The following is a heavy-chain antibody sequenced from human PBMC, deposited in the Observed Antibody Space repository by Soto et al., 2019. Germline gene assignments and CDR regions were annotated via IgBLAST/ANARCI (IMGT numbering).Heavy chain of an antibody. CDR2: IYYSGST. CDR3: ARLFGGPDYYYYVMDV. CDR1: GGSISSYY. Sequence: PSETLSLTCTVSGGSISSYYWSWIRQPPGKGLEWIGYIYYSGSTNYNPSLKSRVTISVDTSKNQFSLKLSSVTAADTAVYYCARLFGGPDYYYYVMDVWGQGTTVTVSS. V-gene: IGHV4-59*08. D-gene: IGHD1-26*01. J-gene: IGHJ6*02.